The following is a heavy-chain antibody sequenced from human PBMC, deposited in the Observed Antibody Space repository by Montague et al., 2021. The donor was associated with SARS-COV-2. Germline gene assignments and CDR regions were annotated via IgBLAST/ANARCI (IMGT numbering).Heavy chain of an antibody. CDR1: YGSFSGYY. D-gene: IGHD2-8*01. CDR3: ARGGSFCFDDVCYLPHSGFDS. CDR2: INHSGTT. J-gene: IGHJ5*01. V-gene: IGHV4-34*01. Sequence: SETLSLTCTVYYGSFSGYYWSWIRQAPGKGLEWIGEINHSGTTNYNPSLKSRVTMSVDTSKNQFSLNLTSVSAADTAVYYCARGGSFCFDDVCYLPHSGFDSWGQGTLVTVSS.